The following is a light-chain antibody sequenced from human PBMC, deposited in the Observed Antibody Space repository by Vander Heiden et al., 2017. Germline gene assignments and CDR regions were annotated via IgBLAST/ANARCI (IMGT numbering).Light chain of an antibody. Sequence: EIVLTQSPGTLSLSPGERATLSCRASQSVSSSYLAWYQQKPGQAPRLLIYGASSRATCIPDRFSGSGSGTDFTLTISRLEPEDFAVYYCQQYCSSPWTFGQGTKVEIK. CDR1: QSVSSSY. CDR2: GAS. CDR3: QQYCSSPWT. J-gene: IGKJ1*01. V-gene: IGKV3-20*01.